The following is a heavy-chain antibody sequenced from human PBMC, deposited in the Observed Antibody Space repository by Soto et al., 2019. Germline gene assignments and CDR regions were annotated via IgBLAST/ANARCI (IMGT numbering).Heavy chain of an antibody. J-gene: IGHJ6*02. Sequence: SGGSLRLSCAASGFTFSSYAMSWVRQAPGKGLEWVSAISGSGGSTYYADSVKGRFTISRDNSKNTLYLQMNSLRAEDTAVYYCAPDVLLWFGELSGAHYYYGMDVWGQGTTVTVSS. D-gene: IGHD3-10*01. CDR3: APDVLLWFGELSGAHYYYGMDV. CDR2: ISGSGGST. V-gene: IGHV3-23*01. CDR1: GFTFSSYA.